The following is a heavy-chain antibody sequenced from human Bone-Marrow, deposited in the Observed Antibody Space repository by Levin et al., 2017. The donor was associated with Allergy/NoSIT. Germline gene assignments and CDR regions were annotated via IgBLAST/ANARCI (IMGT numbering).Heavy chain of an antibody. D-gene: IGHD5-18*01. Sequence: GESLKISCQASGYSLTDYYIHWLRQAPGQGLEWMGWINPNTGGTKFAQKFQGRVTMTRDTSINTAYMELGSLTSDDTALYFCARVTYNHGLFDYWSQGTLVTVSS. CDR3: ARVTYNHGLFDY. J-gene: IGHJ4*02. V-gene: IGHV1-2*02. CDR2: INPNTGGT. CDR1: GYSLTDYY.